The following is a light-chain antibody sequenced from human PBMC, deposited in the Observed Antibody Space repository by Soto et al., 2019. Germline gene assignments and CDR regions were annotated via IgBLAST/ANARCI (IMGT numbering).Light chain of an antibody. V-gene: IGKV1-5*01. Sequence: IQMPQSPSTLSGSVGDRVTITCRASQTISSWLAWYQQKPGKAPKLLIYDASSLESGVPSRFSGSGSGTEFTLTISSLQPDDFATYYCQQYNSYSLTFGGGTKVDNK. CDR1: QTISSW. CDR2: DAS. J-gene: IGKJ4*01. CDR3: QQYNSYSLT.